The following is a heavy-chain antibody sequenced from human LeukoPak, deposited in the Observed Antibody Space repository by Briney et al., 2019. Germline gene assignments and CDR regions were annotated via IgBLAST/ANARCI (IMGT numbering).Heavy chain of an antibody. CDR2: IYYSGNT. D-gene: IGHD3/OR15-3a*01. CDR3: ARQTGSGLFILP. CDR1: GVSISSSNSY. V-gene: IGHV4-39*01. J-gene: IGHJ4*02. Sequence: PSETLSLTCTVSGVSISSSNSYWGWIRQPPGKGLEWIGSIYYSGNTYYNASLKSQVSISIDTSKNQFSLRLTSVTAADTAVYYCARQTGSGLFILPGGQGTLVTVSS.